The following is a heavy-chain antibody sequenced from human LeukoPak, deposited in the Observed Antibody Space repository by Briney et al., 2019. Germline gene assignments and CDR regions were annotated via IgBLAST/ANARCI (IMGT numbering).Heavy chain of an antibody. CDR3: ARDKGDLYSSSSKFDS. J-gene: IGHJ5*01. CDR2: ISTYNGNT. V-gene: IGHV1-18*01. D-gene: IGHD6-6*01. CDR1: GYTFTKYG. Sequence: ASVKVSCKASGYTFTKYGITWVRQAPGQGLEWMGWISTYNGNTNYAQKLQGRVTMTTDTSTSTAYMELRSLRSDDTAVYYCARDKGDLYSSSSKFDSWGQGTLVTVSS.